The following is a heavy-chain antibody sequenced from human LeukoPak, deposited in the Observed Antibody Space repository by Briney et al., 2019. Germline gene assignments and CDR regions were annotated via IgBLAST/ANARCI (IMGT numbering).Heavy chain of an antibody. D-gene: IGHD2-2*01. CDR3: LKGYCTTTNCYRRGKFEI. V-gene: IGHV3-64D*06. Sequence: GGSLRLSCSASGFIFSNFAFHGVRQAPGKGLDDVSAISTNGGTTYYADSVEGRFTISRDNSKNTLYLQMRSLRAEDTALYYCLKGYCTTTNCYRRGKFEIWGQGTMVNVSS. CDR1: GFIFSNFA. CDR2: ISTNGGTT. J-gene: IGHJ3*02.